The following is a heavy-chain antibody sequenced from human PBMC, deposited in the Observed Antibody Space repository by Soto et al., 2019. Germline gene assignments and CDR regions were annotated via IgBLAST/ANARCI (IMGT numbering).Heavy chain of an antibody. CDR1: GFTFSSFA. J-gene: IGHJ4*02. CDR3: VRVWCGTRCSRYFDY. CDR2: ISGTGGNT. V-gene: IGHV3-23*01. Sequence: EVQLLESGGALVQPGGSLRLSCAASGFTFSSFAMSWVRQAPGRGLQWVSAISGTGGNTYYADSVKGRFTLSRDNSKNTLYLQISSLRAEDTAVYYCVRVWCGTRCSRYFDYWGLGTLVTVSS. D-gene: IGHD2-2*01.